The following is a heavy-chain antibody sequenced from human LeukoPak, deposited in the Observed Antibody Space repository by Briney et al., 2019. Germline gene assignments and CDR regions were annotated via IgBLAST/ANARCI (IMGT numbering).Heavy chain of an antibody. J-gene: IGHJ4*02. CDR1: GDSISSSTFF. CDR2: ISYSGNT. V-gene: IGHV4-39*07. Sequence: SETLSLTCTASGDSISSSTFFWGWIRQPPGSGLEWIGTISYSGNTYYNPSLKSRVTILVDTSKNQIFLKLTSVTAADKAVYYCARDSRSSWYYFWGQGALVTVSS. CDR3: ARDSRSSWYYF. D-gene: IGHD6-13*01.